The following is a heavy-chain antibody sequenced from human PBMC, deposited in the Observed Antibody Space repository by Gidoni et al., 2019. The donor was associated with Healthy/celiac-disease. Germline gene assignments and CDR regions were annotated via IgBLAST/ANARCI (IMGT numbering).Heavy chain of an antibody. V-gene: IGHV4-31*03. CDR1: GGSISSGGYY. D-gene: IGHD3-10*01. J-gene: IGHJ5*02. CDR2: IYYSGST. Sequence: QVQLQESGPGLVKPSQTLSLTCTVSGGSISSGGYYWSWIRQHPGKGLEWIGYIYYSGSTYYNPSLKSRVTISVDTSKNQFSLKLSSVTAADTAVYYCARAPGLSWFGEYPGVVWFDPWGQGTLVTVSS. CDR3: ARAPGLSWFGEYPGVVWFDP.